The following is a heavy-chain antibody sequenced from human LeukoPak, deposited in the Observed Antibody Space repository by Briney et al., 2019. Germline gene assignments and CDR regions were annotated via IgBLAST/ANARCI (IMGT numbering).Heavy chain of an antibody. J-gene: IGHJ5*02. V-gene: IGHV1-69*13. CDR3: ARVPSITMVRGPWFDP. CDR1: GGTFSSYA. Sequence: SVKVSCKASGGTFSSYAISWVRQAPGQGLEWMGGIIPIFGTANYAQKFQGRVTITADEFTSTAYMELSSLRSEDTAVYYCARVPSITMVRGPWFDPWGQGTLVTVSS. CDR2: IIPIFGTA. D-gene: IGHD3-10*01.